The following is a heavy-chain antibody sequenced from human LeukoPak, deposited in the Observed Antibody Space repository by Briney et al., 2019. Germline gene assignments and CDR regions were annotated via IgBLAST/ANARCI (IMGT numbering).Heavy chain of an antibody. D-gene: IGHD6-19*01. CDR2: IYSDGSST. V-gene: IGHV3-74*01. CDR3: AREQWREWYFDY. J-gene: IGHJ4*02. CDR1: GFTFSSYW. Sequence: GGSLRLSCAASGFTFSSYWMHWVRQAPGKGLVWVSRIYSDGSSTNYADSVKGRFTISRDNSKNTLYLQMDSLRAEDTAVYYCAREQWREWYFDYWGQGTLVTVSS.